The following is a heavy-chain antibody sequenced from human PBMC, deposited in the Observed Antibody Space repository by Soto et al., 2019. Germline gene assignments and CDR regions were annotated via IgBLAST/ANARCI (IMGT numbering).Heavy chain of an antibody. CDR1: GGSISSSSYY. CDR2: IYYSGST. Sequence: PSETLSLTCTVSGGSISSSSYYWGWIRQPPGKGLEWIGSIYYSGSTYYNTYLKSRVTISVDTSKNQNSLKLSSMNAADTALYYCARERYRAGVNYYYYGMDVWGQGTTVTVSS. CDR3: ARERYRAGVNYYYYGMDV. D-gene: IGHD5-18*01. V-gene: IGHV4-39*02. J-gene: IGHJ6*02.